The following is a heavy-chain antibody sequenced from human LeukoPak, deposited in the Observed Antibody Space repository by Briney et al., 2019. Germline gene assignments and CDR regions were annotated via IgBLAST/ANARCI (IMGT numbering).Heavy chain of an antibody. CDR3: ARTGVVATSYYFDY. D-gene: IGHD5-12*01. CDR2: INHSGST. CDR1: GGSFSGYY. Sequence: SSETLSLTCAVYGGSFSGYYWSWIRQPPGKGLEWIGEINHSGSTNYNPSLKSRVTISVDTSRNQLSLKLTSVTAADTAVYYCARTGVVATSYYFDYWGQGTLVTVSS. J-gene: IGHJ4*02. V-gene: IGHV4-34*01.